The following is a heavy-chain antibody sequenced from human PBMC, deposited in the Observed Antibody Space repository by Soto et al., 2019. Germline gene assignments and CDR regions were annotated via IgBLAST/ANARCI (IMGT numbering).Heavy chain of an antibody. CDR3: AREMGVLSEAFDI. CDR1: GASVSRNSAA. CDR2: TYYRYQWYH. J-gene: IGHJ3*02. Sequence: QTLSITCAISGASVSRNSAAWNWNRQSPSRGLEWLGRTYYRYQWYHGYAHFVKSRITINPDTSKNHFSLHLNSVTPEDTAVYYCAREMGVLSEAFDIWGRGTSVTVSS. V-gene: IGHV6-1*01. D-gene: IGHD1-26*01.